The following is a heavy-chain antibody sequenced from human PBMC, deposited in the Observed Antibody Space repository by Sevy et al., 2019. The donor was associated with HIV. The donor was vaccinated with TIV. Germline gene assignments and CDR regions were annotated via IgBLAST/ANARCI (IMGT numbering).Heavy chain of an antibody. J-gene: IGHJ6*02. CDR3: AREEIGYGMDV. V-gene: IGHV1-2*02. CDR2: INPKRGSA. Sequence: ASVKVSCKATEYTFIDYYIHWVRQAPGQGLEWMGWINPKRGSANYAQSFQGRVTMTRDTSLNTIYMQLTSLRGDDTAEYSCAREEIGYGMDVWGQGTAVTVSS. CDR1: EYTFIDYY.